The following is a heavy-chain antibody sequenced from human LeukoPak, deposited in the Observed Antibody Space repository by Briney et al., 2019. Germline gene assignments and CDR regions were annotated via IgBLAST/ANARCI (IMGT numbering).Heavy chain of an antibody. D-gene: IGHD3-16*01. CDR2: ISAYNGNT. V-gene: IGHV1-18*01. J-gene: IGHJ2*01. CDR3: ARDLGGSAKGYFDL. Sequence: GASVKVSCKASGYTFTSYGISWVRQAPGQGREGMGWISAYNGNTNYAQKLQGRVTITTDTSTSTAYMELRSLRSDDTSVYYCARDLGGSAKGYFDLWGRGTLVTVSS. CDR1: GYTFTSYG.